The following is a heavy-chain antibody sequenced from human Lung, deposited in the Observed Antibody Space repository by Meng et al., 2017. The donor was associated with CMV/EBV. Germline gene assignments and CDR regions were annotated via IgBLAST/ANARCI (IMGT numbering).Heavy chain of an antibody. J-gene: IGHJ5*01. CDR1: GFTFSGYN. D-gene: IGHD3-9*01. Sequence: GESXKISCAVSGFTFSGYNMHWVRQAPGKGLEWVSSISTSATYIYYADSVKGRFTISRVNAKNSLFLQMNSLRAEDTAVYYCAGHYDILTGLSAWGHGTLVTVSS. V-gene: IGHV3-21*06. CDR2: ISTSATYI. CDR3: AGHYDILTGLSA.